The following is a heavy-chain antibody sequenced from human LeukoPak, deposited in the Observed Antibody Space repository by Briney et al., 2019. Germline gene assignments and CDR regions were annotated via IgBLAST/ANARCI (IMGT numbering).Heavy chain of an antibody. J-gene: IGHJ5*02. CDR3: ARDTWDSSGWMGFDP. CDR1: GGSTCTYS. CDR2: MYYSGST. V-gene: IGHV4-59*01. D-gene: IGHD6-19*01. Sequence: SETLSLTCTVAGGSTCTYSWSWSRQPPGEGLEWIGYMYYSGSTNYNTSLKSRVTIAVDSSKNQFSLKLSSVTAADTAVYYCARDTWDSSGWMGFDPWGQGTLVTVSS.